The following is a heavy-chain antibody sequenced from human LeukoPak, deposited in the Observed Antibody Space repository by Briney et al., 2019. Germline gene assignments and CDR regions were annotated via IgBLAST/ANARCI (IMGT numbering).Heavy chain of an antibody. CDR3: ARGGYCSSTSCHAFDY. CDR2: ISAYNGNT. CDR1: GYTFTSYG. J-gene: IGHJ4*02. D-gene: IGHD2-2*01. V-gene: IGHV1-18*01. Sequence: GASVKVSCKASGYTFTSYGVSWVRQAPGQGLEWMGWISAYNGNTNYAQKLQGRVTMTTDTSTSTAYMELRSLRSDDTAVYYCARGGYCSSTSCHAFDYWGQGTLVTVSS.